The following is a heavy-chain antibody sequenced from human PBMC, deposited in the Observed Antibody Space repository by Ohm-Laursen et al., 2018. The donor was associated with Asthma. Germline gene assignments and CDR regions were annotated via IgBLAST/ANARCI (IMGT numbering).Heavy chain of an antibody. CDR2: IRASDRST. D-gene: IGHD6-19*01. J-gene: IGHJ4*02. CDR3: AKVVAGISY. Sequence: SLRLSCAASGFTFSSYGMHWVRQAPGKGLEWVSTIRASDRSTYYADSVKGRFTISRDNSKNTLYLQMNSLRAEDTAVYYCAKVVAGISYWGQGTLVTVSS. CDR1: GFTFSSYG. V-gene: IGHV3-23*01.